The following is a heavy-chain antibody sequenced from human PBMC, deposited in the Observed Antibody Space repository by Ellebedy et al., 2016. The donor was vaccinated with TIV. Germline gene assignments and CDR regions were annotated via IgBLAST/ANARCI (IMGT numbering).Heavy chain of an antibody. CDR3: ARDRHLVVTAILDY. CDR1: GFTFSNYG. V-gene: IGHV3-33*01. J-gene: IGHJ4*02. D-gene: IGHD2-21*02. Sequence: GESLKISXAASGFTFSNYGMHWVRQAPGKGLAWVAVIWYDGNNKYYADSVKGRFTISRDNSKNTLYLQMNSLRAEDTAVYYCARDRHLVVTAILDYWGQGTLVTVSS. CDR2: IWYDGNNK.